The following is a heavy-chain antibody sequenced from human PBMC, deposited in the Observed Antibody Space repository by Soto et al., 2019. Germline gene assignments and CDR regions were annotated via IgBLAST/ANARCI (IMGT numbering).Heavy chain of an antibody. V-gene: IGHV4-39*01. D-gene: IGHD6-19*01. CDR1: GGSISSSSYY. J-gene: IGHJ6*02. CDR2: IYYSGST. CDR3: ARLVAVAGTPYYYYYGMDV. Sequence: SETLSLTCTVSGGSISSSSYYWGWIRQPPGKGLEWIGSIYYSGSTYYNPSLKSRVTISVDTSKNQFSLKLSSVTAADTAVYYCARLVAVAGTPYYYYYGMDVWGQGTTVTSP.